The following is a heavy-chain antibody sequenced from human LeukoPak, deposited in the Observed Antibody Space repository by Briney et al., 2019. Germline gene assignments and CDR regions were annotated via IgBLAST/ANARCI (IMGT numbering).Heavy chain of an antibody. V-gene: IGHV1-8*01. CDR2: MNPNSGNT. CDR1: GYTFTSYD. CDR3: AKFGWYYDSSGNDHGY. Sequence: ASVKVSCKASGYTFTSYDINWVRQATGQGLEWMGWMNPNSGNTGYAQKFQGRVTMTRNTSISTAYMELSSLRSEDTAVYYCAKFGWYYDSSGNDHGYWGQGTLVTVSS. J-gene: IGHJ4*02. D-gene: IGHD3-22*01.